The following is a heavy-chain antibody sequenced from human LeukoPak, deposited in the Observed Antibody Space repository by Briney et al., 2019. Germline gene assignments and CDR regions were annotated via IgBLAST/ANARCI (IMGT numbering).Heavy chain of an antibody. Sequence: SVKVSRKASGGTFSSYAISWVRLAPGQGLEWMGGIIPIFGTANYAQKFQGRVTITADESTSTAYMELSSLRSEDTAVYYCATHTRPGRGYSYGSLRRGVDYWGQGTLVTVSS. CDR3: ATHTRPGRGYSYGSLRRGVDY. J-gene: IGHJ4*02. CDR1: GGTFSSYA. CDR2: IIPIFGTA. D-gene: IGHD5-18*01. V-gene: IGHV1-69*13.